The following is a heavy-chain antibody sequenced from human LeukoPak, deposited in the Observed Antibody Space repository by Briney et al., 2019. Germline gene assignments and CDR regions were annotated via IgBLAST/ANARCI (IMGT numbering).Heavy chain of an antibody. Sequence: HAGGSLRLSCVGSGFTSIAYALTWARQAPGKGLEWVSGISGGGVTTYYADSVKGRFTISRDNSKNTLYLQMNSLRAEDTAVYYCASEGHDYWGQGTLVTVSS. CDR1: GFTSIAYA. V-gene: IGHV3-23*01. J-gene: IGHJ4*02. CDR3: ASEGHDY. CDR2: ISGGGVTT.